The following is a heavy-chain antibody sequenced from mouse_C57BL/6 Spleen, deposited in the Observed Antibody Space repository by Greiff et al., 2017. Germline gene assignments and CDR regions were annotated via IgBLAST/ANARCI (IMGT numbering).Heavy chain of an antibody. D-gene: IGHD2-4*01. CDR2: IYPGDGDT. J-gene: IGHJ2*01. CDR1: GYAFSSYW. V-gene: IGHV1-80*01. Sequence: QVQLKESGAELVKPGASVKISCKASGYAFSSYWMNWVKQRPGKGLEWIGQIYPGDGDTNYNGKFKGKATLTADKSSSTAYMQLSSLTSEDSAVYFCARGRYYDYDPYFDYWGQGTTLTVAS. CDR3: ARGRYYDYDPYFDY.